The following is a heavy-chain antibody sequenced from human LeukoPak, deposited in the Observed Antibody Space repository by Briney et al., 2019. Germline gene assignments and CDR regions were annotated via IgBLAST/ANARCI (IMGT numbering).Heavy chain of an antibody. CDR2: IYTSGST. Sequence: PSETLSLTCTVSGGSISSGSYYWSWIRQPAGKGLEWIGRIYTSGSTNYNPSLKSRVTISVDTSKNQFSLKLSSVTAADTAVYYCARSYSYGRNVFDYWGQGTLVTVSS. CDR3: ARSYSYGRNVFDY. J-gene: IGHJ4*02. CDR1: GGSISSGSYY. V-gene: IGHV4-61*02. D-gene: IGHD5-18*01.